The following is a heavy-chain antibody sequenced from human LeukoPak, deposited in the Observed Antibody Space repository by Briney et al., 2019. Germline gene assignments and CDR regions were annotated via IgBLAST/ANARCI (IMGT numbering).Heavy chain of an antibody. CDR2: ISAYNGNT. V-gene: IGHV1-18*04. CDR1: GYTFTGYY. J-gene: IGHJ4*02. D-gene: IGHD5-18*01. CDR3: ARDEGYSYGYSQIIIDY. Sequence: ASVKVSCKASGYTFTGYYMHWVRQAPGQGLEWMGWISAYNGNTNYAQKLQGRVTMTTDTSTSTAYMELRSLRSDDTAVYYCARDEGYSYGYSQIIIDYWGQGTLVTVSS.